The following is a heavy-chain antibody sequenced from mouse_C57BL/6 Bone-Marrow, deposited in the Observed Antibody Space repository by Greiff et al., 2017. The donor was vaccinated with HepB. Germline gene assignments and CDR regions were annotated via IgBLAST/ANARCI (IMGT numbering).Heavy chain of an antibody. J-gene: IGHJ2*01. CDR2: IHPSDSDT. Sequence: QVHVKQPGAELVKPGASVKVSCKASGYTFTSYWMHWVKQRPGQGLEWIGRIHPSDSDTNYNQKFKGKATLTVDKSSSTAYMQLSSLTSEDSAVYYCAFYYGNPWNYFDYWGQGTTLTVSS. CDR1: GYTFTSYW. D-gene: IGHD2-1*01. V-gene: IGHV1-74*01. CDR3: AFYYGNPWNYFDY.